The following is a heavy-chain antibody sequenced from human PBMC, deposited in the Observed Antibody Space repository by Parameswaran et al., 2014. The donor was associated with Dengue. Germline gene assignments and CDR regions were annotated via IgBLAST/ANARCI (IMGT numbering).Heavy chain of an antibody. Sequence: SWVRQAPGQGLEWMGRIIPILGIANYAQKFQGRVTITADKSTSTAYMELSSLRSEDTAVYYCARDLIGLVGASFDYWGQGTLVTVSS. CDR2: IIPILGIA. J-gene: IGHJ4*02. V-gene: IGHV1-69*04. D-gene: IGHD1-26*01. CDR3: ARDLIGLVGASFDY.